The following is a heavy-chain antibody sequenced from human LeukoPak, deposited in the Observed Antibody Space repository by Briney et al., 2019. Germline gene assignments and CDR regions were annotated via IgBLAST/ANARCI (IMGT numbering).Heavy chain of an antibody. CDR2: INTNTGNP. J-gene: IGHJ6*02. D-gene: IGHD2-2*01. CDR1: GGTFSSYA. Sequence: ASVKVSCKASGGTFSSYAISWVRQAPGQGLEWMGWINTNTGNPTYAQGFTGRFVFSLDTSVSTAYLQISSLKAEDTAVYYCARAPLPAATFYYYGMDVWGQGTTVTVSS. CDR3: ARAPLPAATFYYYGMDV. V-gene: IGHV7-4-1*02.